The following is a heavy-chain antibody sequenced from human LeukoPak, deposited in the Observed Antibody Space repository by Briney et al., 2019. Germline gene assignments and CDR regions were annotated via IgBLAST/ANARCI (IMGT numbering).Heavy chain of an antibody. V-gene: IGHV4-59*01. D-gene: IGHD1-1*01. Sequence: PSETLSLTCTVSGGSISSYYWSWIRQPPGKGLEWIGYIYYSGSTNYNPSLKSRVTISVDTSKNQFSLKLSSVTAADTAVYYCATTTGTTSHDASDIWGQGTMVTVSS. CDR1: GGSISSYY. J-gene: IGHJ3*02. CDR3: ATTTGTTSHDASDI. CDR2: IYYSGST.